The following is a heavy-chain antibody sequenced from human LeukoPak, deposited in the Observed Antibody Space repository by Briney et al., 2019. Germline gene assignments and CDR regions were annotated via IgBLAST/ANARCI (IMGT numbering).Heavy chain of an antibody. Sequence: ASVKVSCKASGYTFTSYAMHWVRQAPGQRLEWMGWINAGNGNTKYSQKFQGRVTITRDTPASTAYMELSSLRSEDTAVYYCARGVEMATIGPDYWGQGTLVTVSS. CDR2: INAGNGNT. D-gene: IGHD5-24*01. J-gene: IGHJ4*02. CDR3: ARGVEMATIGPDY. CDR1: GYTFTSYA. V-gene: IGHV1-3*01.